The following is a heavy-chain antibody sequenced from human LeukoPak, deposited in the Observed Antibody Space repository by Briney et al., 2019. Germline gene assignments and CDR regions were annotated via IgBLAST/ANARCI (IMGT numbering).Heavy chain of an antibody. CDR3: ARASSTWYSLGEY. V-gene: IGHV1-3*04. Sequence: GGSLRLSCAASGFTFTSYALHWVRQAPGQRLEWMAWINTGNGNTKYSQKFQGRVTITRDTSANTAYMELSSLRSEDTAVYYCARASSTWYSLGEYWGQGTLVTVSS. D-gene: IGHD6-13*01. J-gene: IGHJ4*02. CDR1: GFTFTSYA. CDR2: INTGNGNT.